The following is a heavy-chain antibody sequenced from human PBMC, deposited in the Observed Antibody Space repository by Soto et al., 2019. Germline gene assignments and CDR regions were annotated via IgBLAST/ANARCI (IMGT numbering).Heavy chain of an antibody. CDR3: ARVAVAGNPRGGVDYYYYGMDV. J-gene: IGHJ6*02. D-gene: IGHD6-19*01. CDR2: ISAYNGNT. CDR1: GYTFTSYG. V-gene: IGHV1-18*01. Sequence: ASVKVSCKASGYTFTSYGISWVRQAPGQGLEWMGWISAYNGNTNYAQKLQGRVTMTTDTSTSTAYMELRSLRSDDTAVYYCARVAVAGNPRGGVDYYYYGMDVWGQGTTVTVSS.